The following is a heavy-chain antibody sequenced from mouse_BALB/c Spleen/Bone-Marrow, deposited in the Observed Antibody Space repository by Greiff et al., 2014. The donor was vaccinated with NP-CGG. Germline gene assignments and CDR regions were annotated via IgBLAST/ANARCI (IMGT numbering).Heavy chain of an antibody. CDR1: GFTFSSYT. J-gene: IGHJ4*01. D-gene: IGHD2-2*01. Sequence: EVQGVESGGGLVKPGGSLKLSCAGSGFTFSSYTMSWVRQTPEKRLEWVATISSGGSYTYYPDSVKGRFTISRDNAKNTLYLQMNSLNSEDTAMYYCTKIYYGYDGGYYYAMDYWGHGTSVTVSS. V-gene: IGHV5-6-4*01. CDR3: TKIYYGYDGGYYYAMDY. CDR2: ISSGGSYT.